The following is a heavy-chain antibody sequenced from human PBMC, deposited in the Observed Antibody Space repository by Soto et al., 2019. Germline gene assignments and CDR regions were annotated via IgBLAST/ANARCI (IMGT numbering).Heavy chain of an antibody. CDR1: GFTFSAFE. D-gene: IGHD2-2*01. J-gene: IGHJ6*02. CDR3: ARESGGTSLDV. Sequence: GGSPRLSCAASGFTFSAFEMNWVRQAPGKGLEWLSYIYNSGSTMTYADSVKGRFAISRDNAKNSLYLQMYSLRAEDTAVYYCARESGGTSLDVWGQGTTVTVSS. CDR2: IYNSGSTM. V-gene: IGHV3-48*03.